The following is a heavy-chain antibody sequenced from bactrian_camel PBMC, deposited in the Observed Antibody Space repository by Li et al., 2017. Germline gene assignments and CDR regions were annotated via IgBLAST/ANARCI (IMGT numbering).Heavy chain of an antibody. Sequence: VQLVESGGGLVQPGGSLKLSCALSGFTFGHVDMSWVRQIPGKGLDWVSSIYSDDRYTAHADSVKGRFTISRDNAKNTLYLQMNSLKPEDTAMYYCAAPVGYYRGGYCQSSATPHFRYWGQGTQVTVS. CDR1: GFTFGHVD. CDR2: IYSDDRYT. J-gene: IGHJ6*01. CDR3: AAPVGYYRGGYCQSSATPHFRY. D-gene: IGHD2*01. V-gene: IGHV3-2*01.